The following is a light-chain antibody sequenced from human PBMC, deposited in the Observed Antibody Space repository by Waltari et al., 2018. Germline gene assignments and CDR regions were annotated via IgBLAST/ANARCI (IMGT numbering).Light chain of an antibody. CDR3: MIWHSSASV. J-gene: IGLJ2*01. CDR1: SRSNVADRK. Sequence: QAVLTQPSSLSASPGASVRLTCTLHSRSNVADRKISGYQQQPGKPPQYLLRFRAALDKQQASGLPSRFSGSKDASANAVILLISGLQSEDEADYYCMIWHSSASVFGGGTTLTVL. V-gene: IGLV5-45*03. CDR2: FRAALDK.